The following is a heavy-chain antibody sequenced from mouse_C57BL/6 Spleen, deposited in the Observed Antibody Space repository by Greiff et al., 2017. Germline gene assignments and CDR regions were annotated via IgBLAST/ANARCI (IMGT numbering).Heavy chain of an antibody. J-gene: IGHJ3*01. D-gene: IGHD2-4*01. CDR3: ARPYDYDEGRFAY. Sequence: EVMLVESGGGLVQPGGSLKLSCAASGFTFSDYYMYWVRQTPEKRLEWVAYISNGGGSTYYPDTVKGRFTISRDNAKNTLYLQMSRLKSEDTAMYYCARPYDYDEGRFAYWGQGTLVTVSA. CDR2: ISNGGGST. V-gene: IGHV5-12*01. CDR1: GFTFSDYY.